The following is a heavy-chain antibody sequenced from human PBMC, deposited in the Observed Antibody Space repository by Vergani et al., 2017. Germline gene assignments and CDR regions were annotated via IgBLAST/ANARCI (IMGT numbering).Heavy chain of an antibody. Sequence: QVQLVESGGGVVQPGTSLRLSCVVSGFALNRHAMYWVRQAPGKGLEWVVGISFDGTNEYYPDLVKGRFTISRDIAKNTLYLQVRSLRLEDTGVYHCVRDRGLXAGSRCYTEAWDYWGQGTPVTVSS. J-gene: IGHJ4*02. CDR3: VRDRGLXAGSRCYTEAWDY. D-gene: IGHD2-2*02. CDR1: GFALNRHA. V-gene: IGHV3-30-3*01. CDR2: ISFDGTNE.